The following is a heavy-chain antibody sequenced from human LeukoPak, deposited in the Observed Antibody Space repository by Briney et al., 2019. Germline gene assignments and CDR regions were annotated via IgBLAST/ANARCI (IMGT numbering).Heavy chain of an antibody. Sequence: SETLSLTCAVYGGSFSGYYWSWIRQPPGKGLEWIGEINHSGSTNYNPSLKSRVTISVDTSKNQFSLKLSSVTAADTAVYYCARVPYYDILIPGGWFDPWGQGTLVTVSS. D-gene: IGHD3-9*01. CDR1: GGSFSGYY. V-gene: IGHV4-34*01. CDR3: ARVPYYDILIPGGWFDP. CDR2: INHSGST. J-gene: IGHJ5*02.